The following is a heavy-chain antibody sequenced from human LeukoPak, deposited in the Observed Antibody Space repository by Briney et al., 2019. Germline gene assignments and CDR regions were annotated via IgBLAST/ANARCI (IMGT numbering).Heavy chain of an antibody. Sequence: GASVKVSCKPSGYTFISYGFSWVRQAPGQGLEWVGWISAYKGVTDYAQKFQGRVAMTTDTSTSTVYMELMSLTFEDTAVYYCARVNDITVVAAAAPHYEYWGQGTLVTVSS. CDR2: ISAYKGVT. D-gene: IGHD2-15*01. CDR1: GYTFISYG. J-gene: IGHJ4*02. V-gene: IGHV1-18*01. CDR3: ARVNDITVVAAAAPHYEY.